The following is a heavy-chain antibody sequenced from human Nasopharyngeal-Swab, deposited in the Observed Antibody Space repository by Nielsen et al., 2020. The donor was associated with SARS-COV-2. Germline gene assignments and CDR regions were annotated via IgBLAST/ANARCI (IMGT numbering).Heavy chain of an antibody. CDR2: ISSSSSYI. V-gene: IGHV3-21*01. J-gene: IGHJ1*01. CDR3: AKDQGIAVAGPTRGKYFQH. Sequence: GESLKISCAASGFTFSSYSMNWVRQAPGKGLEWVSSISSSSSYIYYADSVKGRFTISRDNAKNSLYLQMNSLRAEDTAVYYCAKDQGIAVAGPTRGKYFQHWGQGTLVTVSS. D-gene: IGHD6-19*01. CDR1: GFTFSSYS.